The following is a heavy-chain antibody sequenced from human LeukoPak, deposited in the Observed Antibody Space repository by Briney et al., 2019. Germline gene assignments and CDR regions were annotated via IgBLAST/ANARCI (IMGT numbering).Heavy chain of an antibody. CDR1: GFTFDDYA. V-gene: IGHV3-9*01. D-gene: IGHD3-22*01. CDR3: ARLYDGSAYHADHFDY. J-gene: IGHJ4*02. CDR2: ISWNSGSI. Sequence: GGSLRLSCAASGFTFDDYAMHWVRQAPGKGLEWVSGISWNSGSIGYADSVKGRFTISRDNAKNSLYLQMNSLRAEDTAVYYCARLYDGSAYHADHFDYWGQGTLVIVSS.